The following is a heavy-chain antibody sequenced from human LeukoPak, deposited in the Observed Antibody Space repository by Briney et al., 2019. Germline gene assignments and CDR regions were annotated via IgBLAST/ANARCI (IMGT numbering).Heavy chain of an antibody. CDR3: SKDRGYSSSPPRDAFDI. D-gene: IGHD6-13*01. CDR1: GFTFSSYA. CDR2: ISGSGGST. V-gene: IGHV3-23*01. Sequence: GGSLRLSCAASGFTFSSYAMSWVRQAPRKGLEWVSAISGSGGSTYYAESVKGRFTISRDNSKNTLYLQMNSLRAEDTAVYYCSKDRGYSSSPPRDAFDIWGQGTMVTVSS. J-gene: IGHJ3*02.